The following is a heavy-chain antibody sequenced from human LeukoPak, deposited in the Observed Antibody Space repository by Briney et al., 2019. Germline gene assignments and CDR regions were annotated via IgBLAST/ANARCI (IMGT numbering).Heavy chain of an antibody. V-gene: IGHV3-74*01. CDR1: GFTFSSHW. J-gene: IGHJ4*02. D-gene: IGHD3-22*01. CDR3: AKAKGYYDSSGYYPY. Sequence: PGGSLRLSCAASGFTFSSHWMHWVRQAPGKGLEWVSRINDDGSRTTYADSVKGRFTISRDNAKNTLYLQMNSLRAEDTAVYYCAKAKGYYDSSGYYPYWGQGTLVTVSS. CDR2: INDDGSRT.